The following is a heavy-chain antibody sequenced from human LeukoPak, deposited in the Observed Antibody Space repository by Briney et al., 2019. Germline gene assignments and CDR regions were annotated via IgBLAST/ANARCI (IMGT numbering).Heavy chain of an antibody. V-gene: IGHV1-2*02. CDR3: ARGLERWLQFDAFDI. Sequence: ASVKVSCKASGYTFTGYYIHWVRQAPGQGLEWMGWINPNSGGTNYAQKFQGRVTMTRDTSISTAYMELSRLRSDDTAVYYCARGLERWLQFDAFDIWGQGTMVTVSS. CDR1: GYTFTGYY. J-gene: IGHJ3*02. D-gene: IGHD5-24*01. CDR2: INPNSGGT.